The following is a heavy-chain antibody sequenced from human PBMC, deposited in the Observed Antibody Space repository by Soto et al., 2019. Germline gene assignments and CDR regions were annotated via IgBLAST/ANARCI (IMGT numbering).Heavy chain of an antibody. CDR2: IYHSGST. Sequence: LSLTCAVSGYSISSGYYWGWIRQPPGKGLEWIGSIYHSGSTYYNPSLKSRVTISVDTSKNQFSLKLSSVTAADTAVYYCAREGSYYYDSSGYYYGWFDPWGQGTQVTVSS. J-gene: IGHJ5*02. CDR1: GYSISSGYY. V-gene: IGHV4-38-2*02. D-gene: IGHD3-22*01. CDR3: AREGSYYYDSSGYYYGWFDP.